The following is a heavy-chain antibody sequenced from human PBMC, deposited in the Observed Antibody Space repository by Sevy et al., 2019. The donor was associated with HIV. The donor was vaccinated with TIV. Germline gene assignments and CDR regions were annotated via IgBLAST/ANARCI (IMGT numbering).Heavy chain of an antibody. J-gene: IGHJ4*02. CDR1: GFTFDDYA. D-gene: IGHD5-12*01. Sequence: GGSLRLSCTTSGFTFDDYAMSWFRQAPGKGLEWVAFITRNSYEAYGGTTDYGASVKGRFIISRDDSKSIAYLQMSSLKTEDTAVYYCTRGLATADTPEYYFEYWGQGTLVTVSS. CDR2: ITRNSYEAYGGTT. CDR3: TRGLATADTPEYYFEY. V-gene: IGHV3-49*03.